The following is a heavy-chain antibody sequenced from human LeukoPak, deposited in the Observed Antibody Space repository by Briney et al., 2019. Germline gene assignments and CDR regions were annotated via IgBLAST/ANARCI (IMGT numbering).Heavy chain of an antibody. CDR1: GGSISSSSYY. J-gene: IGHJ2*01. D-gene: IGHD3-16*01. CDR2: IYYTGST. V-gene: IGHV4-39*07. Sequence: SETLSLTCTVSGGSISSSSYYWGWIRQPPGKGLEWIGSIYYTGSTSYNSSLKSRVTISVDRSKNQFSLKLSSVTAADTAVYYCAREGEGLDLWGRGPLVTVPS. CDR3: AREGEGLDL.